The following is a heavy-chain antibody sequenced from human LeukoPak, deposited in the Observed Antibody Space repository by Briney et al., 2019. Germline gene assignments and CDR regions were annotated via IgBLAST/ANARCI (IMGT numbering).Heavy chain of an antibody. V-gene: IGHV3-30*04. J-gene: IGHJ4*02. CDR2: ISYDGSNK. D-gene: IGHD3-10*01. Sequence: GGSLRLSCAASGFTFSSYAMHWVRQAPGKGLEWVAVISYDGSNKYYADSVKGRFTISRDNPKNTLYLQMNSLRAEDTAVYYCARGSGSYHDYWGQGTLVTVSS. CDR3: ARGSGSYHDY. CDR1: GFTFSSYA.